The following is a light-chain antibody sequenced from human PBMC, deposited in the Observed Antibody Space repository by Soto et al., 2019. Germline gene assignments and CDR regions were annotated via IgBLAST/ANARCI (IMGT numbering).Light chain of an antibody. CDR3: QQYDNLPYT. CDR1: QDISSS. CDR2: DVS. Sequence: DIQMTQSPSSLSASVGDRVTITCQASQDISSSLNWFQQKPGKAPQLLIYDVSNLDTGVPPRFSGRGSGTDFTFTISSLQPEDIATYYCQQYDNLPYTFGQGTKLEIK. J-gene: IGKJ2*01. V-gene: IGKV1-33*01.